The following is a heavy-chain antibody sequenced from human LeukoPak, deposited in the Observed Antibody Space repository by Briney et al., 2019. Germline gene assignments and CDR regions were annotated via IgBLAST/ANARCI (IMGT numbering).Heavy chain of an antibody. Sequence: SETLSLTCAVYGGSFSGYYWSWIRQPPGKGLEWIGEINHSGSTNYNPSLESRVTISVDTSKNQFSLKLSSVTAADTAVYYCARGRGGCSSTSCFGLYYFDYWGQGTLVTVSS. J-gene: IGHJ4*02. V-gene: IGHV4-34*01. CDR1: GGSFSGYY. CDR3: ARGRGGCSSTSCFGLYYFDY. CDR2: INHSGST. D-gene: IGHD2-2*01.